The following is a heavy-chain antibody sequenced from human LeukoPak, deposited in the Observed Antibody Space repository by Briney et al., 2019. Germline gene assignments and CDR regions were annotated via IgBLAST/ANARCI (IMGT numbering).Heavy chain of an antibody. CDR2: ISYDGSNK. CDR1: GFTFSSYA. Sequence: GGSLRLSCAASGFTFSSYAMHGVRQAPGKGLEWVAVISYDGSNKYYADSVKGRFTISRDNSKNTLYLQMNSLRAEDTAVYYCARDKYYYGMDVWGQGTTVTVSS. V-gene: IGHV3-30-3*01. CDR3: ARDKYYYGMDV. J-gene: IGHJ6*02.